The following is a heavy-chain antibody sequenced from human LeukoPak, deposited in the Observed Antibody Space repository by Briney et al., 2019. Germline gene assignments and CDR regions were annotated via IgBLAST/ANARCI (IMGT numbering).Heavy chain of an antibody. D-gene: IGHD4-17*01. J-gene: IGHJ6*02. V-gene: IGHV5-10-1*01. CDR1: GYNFTNYW. CDR3: ARPGDYVAPYYCYDMDV. CDR2: IDPSDSYT. Sequence: GESLKISCKGSGYNFTNYWISWVRQMPGKGLEWMGRIDPSDSYTNYSPSFQGHVTMSADKSLNTAYLQWSSLKASDTAIYYCARPGDYVAPYYCYDMDVWGQGTTVTVSS.